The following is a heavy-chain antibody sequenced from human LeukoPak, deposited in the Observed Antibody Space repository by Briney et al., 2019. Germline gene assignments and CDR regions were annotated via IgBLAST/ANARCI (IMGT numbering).Heavy chain of an antibody. J-gene: IGHJ4*02. Sequence: SETLSLTCAVYGGSFSGYYWSWIRQPPGKGLEWIGSIYYSGSTYYNPSLKSRVTISVDTSKNQFSLKLSSVTAADTAVYYCARDRSSSWHNFDYWGQGTLVTVSS. CDR3: ARDRSSSWHNFDY. CDR2: IYYSGST. D-gene: IGHD6-13*01. CDR1: GGSFSGYY. V-gene: IGHV4-34*01.